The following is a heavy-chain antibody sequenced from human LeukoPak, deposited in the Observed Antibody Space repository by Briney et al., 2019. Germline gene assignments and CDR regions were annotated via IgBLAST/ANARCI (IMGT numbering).Heavy chain of an antibody. D-gene: IGHD5-12*01. CDR2: IKQDGSEK. CDR3: GRNGDIWSFDY. CDR1: GFTFSSYW. V-gene: IGHV3-7*03. J-gene: IGHJ4*02. Sequence: GGSLRLSCAASGFTFSSYWMSWVRQAPGKGLEWVANIKQDGSEKYYVDSVKGRFTISRDNAKNSLYLQMDSLRAEDTAVYYGGRNGDIWSFDYWGQGTLVTVSS.